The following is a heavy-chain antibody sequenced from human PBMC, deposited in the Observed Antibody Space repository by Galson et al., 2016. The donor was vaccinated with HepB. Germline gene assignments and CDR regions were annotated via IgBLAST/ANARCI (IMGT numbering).Heavy chain of an antibody. J-gene: IGHJ4*02. D-gene: IGHD5-24*01. CDR3: ARIRRDGFYFAY. CDR1: GFSLSTQGMC. Sequence: PALVKPTQTLTLTCTFSGFSLSTQGMCVSWIRQPPGKALEWLALIDWDGDKYFSTSLKSRLTISKDTSKNQVVLTMTNMDPVDTATYYCARIRRDGFYFAYWGQGTLVTVSS. V-gene: IGHV2-70*01. CDR2: IDWDGDK.